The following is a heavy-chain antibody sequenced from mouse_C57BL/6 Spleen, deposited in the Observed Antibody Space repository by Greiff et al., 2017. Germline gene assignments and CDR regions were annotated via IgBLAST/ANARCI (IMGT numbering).Heavy chain of an antibody. J-gene: IGHJ1*03. CDR3: AREVIKGYFDV. CDR2: IDPSDSET. Sequence: QVQLKQPGAELVRPGSSVKLSCKASGYTFTSYWMHWVKQRPIQGLEWIGNIDPSDSETHYNQKFKDKATLTVDKSSSTAYMQLSSLTSEDSAVYYCAREVIKGYFDVWGTGTTVTVSS. D-gene: IGHD1-1*01. CDR1: GYTFTSYW. V-gene: IGHV1-52*01.